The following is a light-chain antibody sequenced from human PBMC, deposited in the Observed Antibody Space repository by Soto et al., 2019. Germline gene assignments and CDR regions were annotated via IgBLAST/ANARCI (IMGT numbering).Light chain of an antibody. CDR2: AAS. CDR3: QQYGTSLPIT. J-gene: IGKJ5*01. CDR1: QFVSANY. V-gene: IGKV3-20*01. Sequence: EIVLTQSPGTLSLSPGERATLACRASQFVSANYLAWYQQKPGQAPRLLIYAASSRATGIPDRFRGSGSGADFTLTISRLEPGDFAVYFCQQYGTSLPITFGQGTRLEIK.